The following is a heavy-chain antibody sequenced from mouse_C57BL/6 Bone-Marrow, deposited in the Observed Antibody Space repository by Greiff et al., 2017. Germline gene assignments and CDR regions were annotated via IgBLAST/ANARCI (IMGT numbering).Heavy chain of an antibody. CDR1: GYTFTDYY. V-gene: IGHV1-84*01. J-gene: IGHJ2*02. CDR3: AREGSKYYGSSGGYDVDY. D-gene: IGHD1-1*01. CDR2: IYPGSGST. Sequence: VQLQQSGPELVKPGASVKISCKASGYTFTDYYINWVKQRPGQGLEWIGWIYPGSGSTKYNEKFKGKATLTVDTSSRTAYMQLSRLTTEDSAVYFCAREGSKYYGSSGGYDVDYWGQGTSLTVSS.